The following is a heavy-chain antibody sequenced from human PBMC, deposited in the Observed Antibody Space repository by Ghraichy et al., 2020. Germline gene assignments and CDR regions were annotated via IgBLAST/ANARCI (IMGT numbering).Heavy chain of an antibody. CDR3: AKNRIAAPSAPFDS. V-gene: IGHV1-2*02. Sequence: ASVKVSCTASGYTFTGYYMHWVRQAPVHVLEWMGWINPNTGATNYAQKFEARVTMTRETSIKTAFLELSGLRFDDTAIYFCAKNRIAAPSAPFDSWGQGSLVTVSS. J-gene: IGHJ4*02. CDR1: GYTFTGYY. CDR2: INPNTGAT. D-gene: IGHD2/OR15-2a*01.